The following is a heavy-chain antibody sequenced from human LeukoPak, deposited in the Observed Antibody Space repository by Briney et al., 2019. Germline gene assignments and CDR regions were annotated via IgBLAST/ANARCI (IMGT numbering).Heavy chain of an antibody. V-gene: IGHV4-34*01. J-gene: IGHJ4*02. D-gene: IGHD3-22*01. CDR1: GGSFSGYY. CDR3: ARVHSSGYYSTGY. Sequence: PSETLSLTCAVYGGSFSGYYWSWIRQPPGKGLEWIGEINHSGSTNYNPSLKSRVTISVDTSKNQFSLKLSSVTAADTAVYYCARVHSSGYYSTGYWGQGTLVTVSS. CDR2: INHSGST.